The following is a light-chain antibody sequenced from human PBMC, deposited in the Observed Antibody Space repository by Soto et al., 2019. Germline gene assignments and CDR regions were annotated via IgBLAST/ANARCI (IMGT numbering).Light chain of an antibody. J-gene: IGLJ2*01. Sequence: QSALTQPASVSGSPGQSITISCTGTNNDVGGFNFVSWYQQRPGNVPKLLIYDVDDRPSGVSNRFSGSRPANTASLTISGLQAEDEADYYCSSYTSRSTVIFGGGTKLTVL. CDR1: NNDVGGFNF. V-gene: IGLV2-14*01. CDR2: DVD. CDR3: SSYTSRSTVI.